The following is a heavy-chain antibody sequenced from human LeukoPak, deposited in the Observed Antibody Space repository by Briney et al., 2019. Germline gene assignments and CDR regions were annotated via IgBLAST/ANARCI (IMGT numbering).Heavy chain of an antibody. V-gene: IGHV4-59*01. D-gene: IGHD5-24*01. Sequence: SETLSLTCTVSGGSISSYYWSWIRQPPGKGLEWIGYIYYSGSTNYNPSLKSRVTISVDTSKNQFSLKLSPVTAADTAVYYCATGDGYNYGVLQFDYWGQGTLVTVSS. CDR2: IYYSGST. CDR1: GGSISSYY. J-gene: IGHJ4*02. CDR3: ATGDGYNYGVLQFDY.